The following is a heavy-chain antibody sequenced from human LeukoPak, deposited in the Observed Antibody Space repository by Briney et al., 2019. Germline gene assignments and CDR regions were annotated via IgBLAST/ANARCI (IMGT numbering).Heavy chain of an antibody. J-gene: IGHJ4*02. CDR3: ARTGYYGSGSFDY. CDR1: SGSVSSGDYY. Sequence: SETLSLTCTVSSGSVSSGDYYWSWIRQHPGKGLEWIGYIYYSGNTYYNPSLKSRVTMSLDTSKNQFSLKLSSVTAADMAVYYCARTGYYGSGSFDYWGQGTLVTVSS. V-gene: IGHV4-31*03. D-gene: IGHD3-10*01. CDR2: IYYSGNT.